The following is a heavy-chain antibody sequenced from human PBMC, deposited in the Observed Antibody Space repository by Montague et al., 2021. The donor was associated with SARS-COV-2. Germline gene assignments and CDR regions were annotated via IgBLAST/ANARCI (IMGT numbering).Heavy chain of an antibody. D-gene: IGHD1-26*01. Sequence: SETLSLTCTVSGGSVSSDNWWTWVRQPPGKGLEWIGEIYHSGTTNYNPSLQSRVIISVDKSRNHLSLNLRSVTAADTAMYYCALPLGGARFDPWGQGILVTASS. CDR3: ALPLGGARFDP. V-gene: IGHV4-4*02. CDR1: GGSVSSDNW. CDR2: IYHSGTT. J-gene: IGHJ5*02.